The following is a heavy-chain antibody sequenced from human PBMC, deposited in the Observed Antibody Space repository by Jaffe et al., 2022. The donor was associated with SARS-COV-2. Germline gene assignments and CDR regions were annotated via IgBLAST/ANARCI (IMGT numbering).Heavy chain of an antibody. CDR2: IYYTVST. CDR3: ARIRWVQSPNDAFDI. J-gene: IGHJ3*02. V-gene: IGHV4-59*01. Sequence: QVQLQESGPGLVKPSETLSLTCTVSGGSISNSYWSWIRQSPGQGLEWIGYIYYTVSTKYNPSLKSRATIAVDTSKNQFSLRLTSVTAADTAVYYCARIRWVQSPNDAFDIWGQGTMVTVSS. CDR1: GGSISNSY. D-gene: IGHD1-1*01.